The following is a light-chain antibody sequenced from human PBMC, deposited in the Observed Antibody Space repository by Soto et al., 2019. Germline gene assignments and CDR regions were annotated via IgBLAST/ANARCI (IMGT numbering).Light chain of an antibody. V-gene: IGLV2-8*01. Sequence: QSALTQPPSASGSPGQSVTISCTGTSSDIGGYNSVSWYQQHPGKAPKLMIYEVNKRPLGVPERFSGSKSGNTASLTLSGLQDDDEADYYGSSSAGTNSFVLFGGGTKLTVL. CDR1: SSDIGGYNS. CDR2: EVN. CDR3: SSSAGTNSFVL. J-gene: IGLJ3*02.